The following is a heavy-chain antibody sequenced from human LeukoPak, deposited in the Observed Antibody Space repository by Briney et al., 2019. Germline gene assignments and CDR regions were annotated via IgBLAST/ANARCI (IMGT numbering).Heavy chain of an antibody. CDR1: GYTFTSYA. J-gene: IGHJ5*02. Sequence: ASVKVSCKASGYTFTSYAMHWVRQAPGQRLEWMGWINAGNGNTNYAQKLQGRVTMTTDTSTSTAYMELRSLRSDDTAVYYCARASRGSGSYEAPWGQGTLVTVSS. V-gene: IGHV1-3*01. CDR3: ARASRGSGSYEAP. CDR2: INAGNGNT. D-gene: IGHD3-10*01.